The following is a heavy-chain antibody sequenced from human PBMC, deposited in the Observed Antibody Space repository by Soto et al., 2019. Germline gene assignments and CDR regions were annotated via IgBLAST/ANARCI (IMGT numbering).Heavy chain of an antibody. CDR2: IRYDGSNN. D-gene: IGHD6-13*01. V-gene: IGHV3-33*01. CDR3: ARDIAAAGTSYYYYGMDV. J-gene: IGHJ6*02. Sequence: QVQLVESGGGVVQPGRSLRLSCAASGFTFSSYGMHCVRQAPGKGLEWVAVIRYDGSNNYYADSVKGRFTISRDNSKNTLYLQMNRLRAEYTSVYYCARDIAAAGTSYYYYGMDVWGQGTTVTISS. CDR1: GFTFSSYG.